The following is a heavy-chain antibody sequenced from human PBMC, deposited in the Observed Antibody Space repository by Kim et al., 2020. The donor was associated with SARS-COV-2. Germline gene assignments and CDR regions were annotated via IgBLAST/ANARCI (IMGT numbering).Heavy chain of an antibody. CDR3: VREPGISGCPFDY. D-gene: IGHD1-1*01. CDR1: GYTFTGYY. Sequence: ASVKVSCKASGYTFTGYYIHWVRQAPGQGLEWIGRIHPNSGVTKYAEKFQGRVTMTRDTSISTVYMELSSLRSDDTAIYYCVREPGISGCPFDYWGQGTPVTVSS. CDR2: IHPNSGVT. J-gene: IGHJ4*02. V-gene: IGHV1-2*06.